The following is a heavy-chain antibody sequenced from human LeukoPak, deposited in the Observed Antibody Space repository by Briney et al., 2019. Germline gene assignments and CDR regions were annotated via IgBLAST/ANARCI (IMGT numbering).Heavy chain of an antibody. Sequence: GGSLRLSCAASGFTFSDSYMSWIRQAPGKGLEWVSYISLSGSTEYYADSVKGRFTISRDNAQNSVYLQMNSLRAEDTAVYYCASQGVDTAMLYFDYWGQGTLVTVSS. J-gene: IGHJ4*02. CDR2: ISLSGSTE. CDR3: ASQGVDTAMLYFDY. CDR1: GFTFSDSY. V-gene: IGHV3-11*01. D-gene: IGHD5-18*01.